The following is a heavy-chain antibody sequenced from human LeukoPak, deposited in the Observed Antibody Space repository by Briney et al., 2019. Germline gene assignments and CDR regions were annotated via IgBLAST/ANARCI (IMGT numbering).Heavy chain of an antibody. CDR1: GYTFTSYA. J-gene: IGHJ3*02. CDR2: INTNTGNP. CDR3: ARDPRVAAAGTGAFDI. V-gene: IGHV7-4-1*02. D-gene: IGHD6-13*01. Sequence: ASVKVSCKASGYTFTSYAMNWVRQAPGQGLEWMGWINTNTGNPTYAQGFTGRFVFSLDTSVSTAYLQISSLKAEDTAMYYCARDPRVAAAGTGAFDIWGQGTMVTVSS.